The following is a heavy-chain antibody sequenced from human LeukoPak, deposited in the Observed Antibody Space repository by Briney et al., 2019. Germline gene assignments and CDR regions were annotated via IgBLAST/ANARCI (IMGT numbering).Heavy chain of an antibody. Sequence: PGGSLRLSCAASGFTFSSYGMHWVRQAPGKGLEWVAVISYDGSNKYYADSVKGRFTISRDNSKNTLYLQMNSLRAEDTAVYYCAKPYEAEVLRFLEWLFFDYWGQGTLVTVSS. J-gene: IGHJ4*02. V-gene: IGHV3-30*18. CDR3: AKPYEAEVLRFLEWLFFDY. CDR1: GFTFSSYG. D-gene: IGHD3-3*01. CDR2: ISYDGSNK.